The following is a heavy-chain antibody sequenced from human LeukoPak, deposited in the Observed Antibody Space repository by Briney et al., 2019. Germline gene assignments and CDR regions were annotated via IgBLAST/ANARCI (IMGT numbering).Heavy chain of an antibody. V-gene: IGHV4-59*08. Sequence: SETLSLTCTVSGGSISSYYWSWIRQPPGKGLEWIGYIYYSGSTNYNPSLKSRVTISVDTSKNQFSLKLSSVTAADTAVYYCARGLEGYCSSTSCYEAEAYFDYWGQGTLVTVSS. CDR2: IYYSGST. D-gene: IGHD2-2*01. J-gene: IGHJ4*02. CDR1: GGSISSYY. CDR3: ARGLEGYCSSTSCYEAEAYFDY.